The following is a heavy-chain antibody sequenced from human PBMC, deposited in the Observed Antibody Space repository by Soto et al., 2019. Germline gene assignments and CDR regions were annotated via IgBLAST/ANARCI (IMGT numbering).Heavy chain of an antibody. CDR1: GYSFTSYW. V-gene: IGHV5-10-1*01. CDR2: IDPSDSYT. D-gene: IGHD5-12*01. Sequence: GESLKISCKGSGYSFTSYWISWVRQMPGKGLEWMGRIDPSDSYTNYSPSFQGHVTISADKSISTAYLQWSSLKASDTAMYYCARHRVVATTDYYYYGMDVWGHGTTVTVSS. J-gene: IGHJ6*02. CDR3: ARHRVVATTDYYYYGMDV.